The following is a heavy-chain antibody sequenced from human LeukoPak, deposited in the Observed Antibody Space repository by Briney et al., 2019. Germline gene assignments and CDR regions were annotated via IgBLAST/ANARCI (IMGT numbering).Heavy chain of an antibody. CDR2: IYYSGST. Sequence: SETLTLTCTVSGGSISSSSYYWGWIRQPPGKGLEWIGSIYYSGSTYYNPSLKSRVTISVDTSKNQFSLRLSSVTAADTAVYYCARGTVYDSMFDPWGRGTLVTVSS. J-gene: IGHJ5*02. D-gene: IGHD3-22*01. CDR1: GGSISSSSYY. CDR3: ARGTVYDSMFDP. V-gene: IGHV4-39*01.